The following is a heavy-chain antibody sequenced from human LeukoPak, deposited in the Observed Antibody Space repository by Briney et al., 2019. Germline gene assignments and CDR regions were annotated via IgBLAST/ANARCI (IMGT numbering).Heavy chain of an antibody. Sequence: SQTLSLTCTVSGGSISSGSYYWSWIRQPAGKGLEWIGRIYTSGSTNYNPSLKSRVTISVDTSKNQFSLKLSSVTAADTAVYYCARGDGYNLDYWGQGTLVTVPS. V-gene: IGHV4-61*02. CDR1: GGSISSGSYY. CDR2: IYTSGST. D-gene: IGHD5-24*01. CDR3: ARGDGYNLDY. J-gene: IGHJ4*02.